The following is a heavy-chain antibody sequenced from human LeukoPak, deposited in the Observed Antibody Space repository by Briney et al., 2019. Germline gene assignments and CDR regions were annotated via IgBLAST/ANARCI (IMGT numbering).Heavy chain of an antibody. CDR3: ARDTAAAGKGVFDY. D-gene: IGHD6-13*01. CDR2: IIPIFGTA. V-gene: IGHV1-69*13. Sequence: SVKVSCKASGYTFTSYDINWVRQAPGQGLEWMGGIIPIFGTANYAQKFQGRVTITADESTSTAYMELSSLRSEDTAVYYCARDTAAAGKGVFDYWGQGTLVTVSS. CDR1: GYTFTSYD. J-gene: IGHJ4*02.